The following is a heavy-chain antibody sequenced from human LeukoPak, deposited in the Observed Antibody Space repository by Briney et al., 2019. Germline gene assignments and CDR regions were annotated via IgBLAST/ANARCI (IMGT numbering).Heavy chain of an antibody. V-gene: IGHV3-7*04. J-gene: IGHJ4*02. CDR2: IKQDGSEE. D-gene: IGHD6-13*01. CDR1: VFTFSDYW. CDR3: ARGSSSWYLKTSYFDS. Sequence: PGGALRLSCAASVFTFSDYWMTWVRQAPGKGLEWVANIKQDGSEEYYVDSVKGRFTISRDSAKNSLCLQMNSLRAEDTALYYCARGSSSWYLKTSYFDSWGQGTLVAVSS.